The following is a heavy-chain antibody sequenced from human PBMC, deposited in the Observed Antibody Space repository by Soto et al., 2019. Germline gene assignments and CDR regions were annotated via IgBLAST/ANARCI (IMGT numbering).Heavy chain of an antibody. V-gene: IGHV3-64*02. D-gene: IGHD6-19*01. CDR2: ISSNGGST. CDR3: ARGSGAVAATLDY. J-gene: IGHJ4*02. Sequence: EVQLVESGEGLVQPGGSLRLSCAASGFTFSSYAMHWVRQAPGKGLEYVSAISSNGGSTYYADSVKGRFTISRDNSKNTLYLQMGSLRAEDMAVYYCARGSGAVAATLDYWGQGTLVTVSS. CDR1: GFTFSSYA.